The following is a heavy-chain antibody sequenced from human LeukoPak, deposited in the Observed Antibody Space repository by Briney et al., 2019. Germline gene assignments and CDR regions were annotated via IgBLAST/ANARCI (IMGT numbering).Heavy chain of an antibody. CDR3: ARHEDSWSAFDI. CDR1: GGSISNYY. CDR2: IHYTGST. Sequence: SETLSLTCTVSGGSISNYYWSWIRQPPGKGLECIGYIHYTGSTNYNPSLRSRVTISADTSKKQFSLKLTSVTAADTAVYYCARHEDSWSAFDIWGQGTLVTVSS. J-gene: IGHJ3*02. D-gene: IGHD1-1*01. V-gene: IGHV4-59*08.